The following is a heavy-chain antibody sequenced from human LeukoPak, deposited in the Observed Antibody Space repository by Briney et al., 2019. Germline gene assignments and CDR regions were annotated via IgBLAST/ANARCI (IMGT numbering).Heavy chain of an antibody. Sequence: QPGGSLRLSCAASGFTFSSYAMSWVRQAPGKGLEWVSATSGSGGSTYYADSVKGRFTISRDNSKNTLYLQMNSLRAEDTAVYYCAKGDDFWSGYLDYWGQGTLVTVSS. CDR3: AKGDDFWSGYLDY. CDR1: GFTFSSYA. CDR2: TSGSGGST. D-gene: IGHD3-3*01. V-gene: IGHV3-23*01. J-gene: IGHJ4*02.